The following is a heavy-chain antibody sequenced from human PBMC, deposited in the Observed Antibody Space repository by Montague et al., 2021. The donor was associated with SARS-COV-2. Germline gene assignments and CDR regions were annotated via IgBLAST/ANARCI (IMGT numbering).Heavy chain of an antibody. Sequence: SETLSLTCAVYGGSFSGYHWNWIRQPPGTGLEWIGEINHSGSTNYNPSLKSRVTMSVDTSKNQYSLKLSSVTAAATAVYYCARGARQGYGFRLGSFDSWGQGTLVTVSS. J-gene: IGHJ4*02. CDR3: ARGARQGYGFRLGSFDS. CDR1: GGSFSGYH. D-gene: IGHD3-10*01. CDR2: INHSGST. V-gene: IGHV4-34*01.